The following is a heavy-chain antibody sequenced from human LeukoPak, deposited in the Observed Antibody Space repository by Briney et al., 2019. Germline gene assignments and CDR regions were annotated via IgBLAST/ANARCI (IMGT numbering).Heavy chain of an antibody. Sequence: GGSLRLSCAASGFTFSSYAMSWVRQAPGKGLEWVSAISGSGGSTYYADSVKGRFTISRDNSKNTLYLQMNSRRAEDTAVYYCAKVLVGVERKHPWGQGTLVTASS. CDR2: ISGSGGST. V-gene: IGHV3-23*01. CDR1: GFTFSSYA. J-gene: IGHJ4*02. CDR3: AKVLVGVERKHP. D-gene: IGHD2-8*01.